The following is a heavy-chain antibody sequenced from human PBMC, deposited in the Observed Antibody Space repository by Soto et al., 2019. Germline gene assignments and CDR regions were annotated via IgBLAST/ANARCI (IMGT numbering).Heavy chain of an antibody. Sequence: GASVKVSCKASGGTFSSYASSGVRQAPGQGLEWMGGIIPIFGTANYAQKFQGRVKITADKSTSKAYMELSSLRSEDTAVYYCASLLDCSSTSCYPNWFDPLGQGTLVTV. CDR2: IIPIFGTA. CDR3: ASLLDCSSTSCYPNWFDP. D-gene: IGHD2-2*01. J-gene: IGHJ5*02. V-gene: IGHV1-69*06. CDR1: GGTFSSYA.